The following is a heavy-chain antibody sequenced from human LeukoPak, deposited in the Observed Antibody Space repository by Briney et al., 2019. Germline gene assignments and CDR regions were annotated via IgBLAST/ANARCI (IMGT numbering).Heavy chain of an antibody. J-gene: IGHJ4*02. Sequence: GGSLRLSCAASGFTFSTYVMHWVRQAPGKGLEWVAYISYDGDNKYYADSVKGRFTVSRDNSKNTLYLQMNSLRPEDTAVYYCARGDFEVYWGQGTQVTVSS. CDR1: GFTFSTYV. V-gene: IGHV3-30*01. CDR2: ISYDGDNK. CDR3: ARGDFEVY.